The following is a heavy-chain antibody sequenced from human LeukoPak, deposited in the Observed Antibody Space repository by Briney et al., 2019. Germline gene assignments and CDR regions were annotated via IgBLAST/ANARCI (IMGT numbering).Heavy chain of an antibody. CDR2: FDPEDGET. J-gene: IGHJ4*02. D-gene: IGHD6-13*01. Sequence: VSVKVSCKVSGYTLTELSMHWVRQAPGKGREWMGGFDPEDGETIYAQKFQGRVTMTEDTSTDTAYMELSSLRSEVTAVYYCATWSSAAAGQFDYWGQGTLVTGSS. CDR1: GYTLTELS. V-gene: IGHV1-24*01. CDR3: ATWSSAAAGQFDY.